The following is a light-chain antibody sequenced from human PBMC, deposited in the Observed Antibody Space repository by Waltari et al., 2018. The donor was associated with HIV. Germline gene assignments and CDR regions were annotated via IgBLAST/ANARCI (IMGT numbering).Light chain of an antibody. J-gene: IGKJ1*01. Sequence: DIRLTPSPSTLSASAGDRVAITCRAGQNVGAFLAWYQQNPGKPPKLLIFQASILEGGVPSRFSGSVSGSDFTLTINGLQSDDFATYYCHQYASFSGTFGQGTKVEL. CDR2: QAS. V-gene: IGKV1-5*03. CDR3: HQYASFSGT. CDR1: QNVGAF.